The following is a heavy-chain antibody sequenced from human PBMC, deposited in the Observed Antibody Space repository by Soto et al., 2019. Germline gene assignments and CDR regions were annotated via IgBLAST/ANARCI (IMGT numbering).Heavy chain of an antibody. Sequence: PGGSLSLSCAASGFTFSSFAMTWVRQVPGKGLEWVSSISAGDDSTYYADSVKGRFAISRDNSKNTLYLQMNSLRADDTALYHCAKGGTAYSSHPDYWGQGTLVTVSS. J-gene: IGHJ4*02. CDR1: GFTFSSFA. V-gene: IGHV3-23*01. D-gene: IGHD2-15*01. CDR3: AKGGTAYSSHPDY. CDR2: ISAGDDST.